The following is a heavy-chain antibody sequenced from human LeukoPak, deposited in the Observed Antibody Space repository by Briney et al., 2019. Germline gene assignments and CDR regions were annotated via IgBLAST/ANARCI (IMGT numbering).Heavy chain of an antibody. CDR1: GFTFSSYS. V-gene: IGHV3-48*01. Sequence: GGSLRLSCAASGFTFSSYSMNWVRQAPGKGLEWVSYISSSSSTIYYADSVKGRFTISRDNAKNLLYLQMNSLRAEDTAVYYCARGENIPIWFGGVLLRVNAFDIWGQGTMVTVSS. J-gene: IGHJ3*02. CDR3: ARGENIPIWFGGVLLRVNAFDI. D-gene: IGHD3-10*01. CDR2: ISSSSSTI.